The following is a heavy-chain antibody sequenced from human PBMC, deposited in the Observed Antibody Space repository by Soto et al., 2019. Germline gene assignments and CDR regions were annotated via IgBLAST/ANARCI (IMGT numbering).Heavy chain of an antibody. Sequence: EVQLVESGGGLVQPGGSLRLSCAASGLIFSNYKMHWVRQAPGKGLVWVSHINTDGSITDYADSVKGRFTVSRDNAKNTMYLQMNSLTVDDTAVYFCARDTNGLHYWGQGTLVTVSS. V-gene: IGHV3-74*01. CDR1: GLIFSNYK. J-gene: IGHJ4*02. D-gene: IGHD2-2*01. CDR2: INTDGSIT. CDR3: ARDTNGLHY.